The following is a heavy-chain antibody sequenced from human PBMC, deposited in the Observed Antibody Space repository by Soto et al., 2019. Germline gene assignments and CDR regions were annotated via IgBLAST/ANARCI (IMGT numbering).Heavy chain of an antibody. CDR2: IYHSGST. CDR3: AKVRDGFYYYYGMDG. D-gene: IGHD3-10*01. CDR1: GVSIISSNW. V-gene: IGHV4-4*02. J-gene: IGHJ6*02. Sequence: SETLSLTCAVSGVSIISSNWWSLVRHPPGKGLEWIGEIYHSGSTNYNPSLKSRVTISVDKSKNQFSLKLNSVTAADSAMYYCAKVRDGFYYYYGMDGWGQGTAVIVAS.